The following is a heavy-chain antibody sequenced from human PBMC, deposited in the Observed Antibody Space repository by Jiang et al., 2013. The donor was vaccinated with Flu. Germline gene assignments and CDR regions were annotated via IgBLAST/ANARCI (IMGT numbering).Heavy chain of an antibody. Sequence: QTLSLTCAISGDSVSSNSASWNWIRQSPSRGLEWLGKTFYRSRWYNDYAASVKSRITISPDTSKNQFSLQLNSVTPEDTAVYYCARGGYTDGSNDGFDIWGQGTMVTVSS. CDR3: ARGGYTDGSNDGFDI. CDR2: TFYRSRWYN. V-gene: IGHV6-1*01. J-gene: IGHJ3*02. D-gene: IGHD5-18*01. CDR1: GDSVSSNSAS.